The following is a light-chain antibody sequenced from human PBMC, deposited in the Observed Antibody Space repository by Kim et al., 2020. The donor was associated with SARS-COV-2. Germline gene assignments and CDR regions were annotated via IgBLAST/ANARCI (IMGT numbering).Light chain of an antibody. J-gene: IGKJ2*01. V-gene: IGKV3-20*01. CDR3: QQYGNSPYT. Sequence: EIVLTQSPGTLSLSPGERATLSCRASQSLTTYLAWYQQKPGQAPRLLIYGTSSRATGIPDRFSGSGSGTDFTLTISRLEPEDFAVYHCQQYGNSPYTFGQGTKLEI. CDR1: QSLTTY. CDR2: GTS.